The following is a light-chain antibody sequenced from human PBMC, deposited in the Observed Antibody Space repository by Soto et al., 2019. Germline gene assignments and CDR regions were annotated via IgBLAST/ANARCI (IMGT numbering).Light chain of an antibody. J-gene: IGKJ2*01. Sequence: EIVLTQSPGTLSLSPGHRATLSCRASQTFGSSYLAWYQQKPGQPPRLLIYDASNRATGIPARFSGSGSGTDFTLTISSLEPEDVAVYYCQQRSIWPRNTFGLGTKVDIK. CDR3: QQRSIWPRNT. V-gene: IGKV3-11*01. CDR2: DAS. CDR1: QTFGSSY.